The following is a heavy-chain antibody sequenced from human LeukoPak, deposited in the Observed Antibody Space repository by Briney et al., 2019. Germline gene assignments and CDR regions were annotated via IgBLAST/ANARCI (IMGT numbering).Heavy chain of an antibody. CDR1: GFTFSSYA. J-gene: IGHJ4*02. Sequence: GGSLRLSCAASGFTFSSYAMSWVRQAPGKGLEWVSTISGSGGSTYYADSVKGRFTISRDNSKNTLYLQMNSLRAEDTAVYYCAKDSSPYYYGSGRPRGGFDYWGQGTLVTVSS. CDR3: AKDSSPYYYGSGRPRGGFDY. CDR2: ISGSGGST. V-gene: IGHV3-23*01. D-gene: IGHD3-10*01.